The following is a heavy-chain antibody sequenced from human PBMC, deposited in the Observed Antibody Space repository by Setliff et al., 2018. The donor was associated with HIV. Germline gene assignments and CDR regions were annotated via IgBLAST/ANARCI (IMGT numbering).Heavy chain of an antibody. CDR2: INTSGDNK. Sequence: ASVKVSCKAPGHTFISYHIHWVRQAPGQGLEWMGIINTSGDNKDYAQKFQGRLTMTKDTSTSTVYMQLSSLRSEDTAVYYCVRTIYEWGALDVWGQGTMVTVSS. D-gene: IGHD2-8*01. J-gene: IGHJ3*01. CDR1: GHTFISYH. CDR3: VRTIYEWGALDV. V-gene: IGHV1-46*01.